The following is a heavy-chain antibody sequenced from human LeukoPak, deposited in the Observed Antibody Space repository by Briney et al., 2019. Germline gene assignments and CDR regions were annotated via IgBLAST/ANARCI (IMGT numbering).Heavy chain of an antibody. CDR3: AKQFLDAN. Sequence: GGSLRLSCTASGFIFSKYAMIWVRQAPGKGLEWVATINSVDANTHYADSVRGRFTGSRDNSKNTLYLQMSRVRAEDTAVYYCAKQFLDANWGQGTLVAVS. D-gene: IGHD1-1*01. V-gene: IGHV3-23*01. J-gene: IGHJ4*02. CDR2: INSVDANT. CDR1: GFIFSKYA.